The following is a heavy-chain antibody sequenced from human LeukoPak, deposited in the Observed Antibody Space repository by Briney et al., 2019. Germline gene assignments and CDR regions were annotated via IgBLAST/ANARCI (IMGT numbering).Heavy chain of an antibody. CDR1: GYSISSGYY. D-gene: IGHD6-19*01. J-gene: IGHJ4*02. CDR3: ARDLRRIYGSGARQYSSGWYYFDY. V-gene: IGHV4-38-2*02. Sequence: PSETLSLTCAASGYSISSGYYWGWIRQPPGKGLEWIGSIYHSGSTYYNPSLKSRVTISVDTSKNQFSLKLSSVTAADTAVYYCARDLRRIYGSGARQYSSGWYYFDYWGQGTLVTVSS. CDR2: IYHSGST.